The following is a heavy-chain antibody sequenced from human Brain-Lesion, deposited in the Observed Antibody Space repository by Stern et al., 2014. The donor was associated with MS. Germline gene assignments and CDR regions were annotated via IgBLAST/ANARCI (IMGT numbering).Heavy chain of an antibody. J-gene: IGHJ5*02. CDR3: ATTRWDLFTWNWFDP. CDR1: GGSISSSGYY. CDR2: IHASGST. Sequence: VQLEESGPGLVKPSQTLSLTCTVSGGSISSSGYYWSWIRQPADKGLEWIGRIHASGSTYYNHSLKSRVTISMEQAKNQLSLKLTSVTAADTAVYYCATTRWDLFTWNWFDPWGQGTLVTVSS. D-gene: IGHD1-26*01. V-gene: IGHV4-61*02.